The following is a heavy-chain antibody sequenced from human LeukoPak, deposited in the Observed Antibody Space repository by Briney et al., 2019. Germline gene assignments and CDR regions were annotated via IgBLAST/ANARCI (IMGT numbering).Heavy chain of an antibody. CDR1: GGSISSSSYY. Sequence: PSETLSLTCTVSGGSISSSSYYWGWIRQPPGKGLEWIGSIYYSGSTYYNPSLKSRVTISVDTSKNQFSLKLSSVTAADTAVYYCASRSGDYDADYFDYWGQGTLVTVSS. CDR3: ASRSGDYDADYFDY. CDR2: IYYSGST. V-gene: IGHV4-39*01. J-gene: IGHJ4*02. D-gene: IGHD4-17*01.